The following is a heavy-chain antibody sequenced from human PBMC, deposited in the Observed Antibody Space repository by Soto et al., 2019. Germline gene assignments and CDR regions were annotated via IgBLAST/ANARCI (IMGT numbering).Heavy chain of an antibody. CDR3: AREKGYISGPKNFDY. V-gene: IGHV4-30-4*01. CDR1: GASISSGDYF. D-gene: IGHD5-12*01. J-gene: IGHJ4*02. CDR2: IYDSGSS. Sequence: SETLSLTCTVSGASISSGDYFWSWIRQSPGKGLEWIGYIYDSGSSYYNPSLKSRVTMSVDTSKNQFSLKLRSVTAADTAVYYCAREKGYISGPKNFDYWGQGALVTVSS.